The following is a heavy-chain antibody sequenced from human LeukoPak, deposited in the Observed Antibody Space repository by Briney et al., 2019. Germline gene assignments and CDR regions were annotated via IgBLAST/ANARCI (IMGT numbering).Heavy chain of an antibody. CDR3: AREGGGPRWLDP. J-gene: IGHJ5*02. Sequence: KTSETLSLTCTVSGGSISGYYWSWIRQPAGKGLGWIGRINNSGSSNYNPSLRSRVTMSVDTSKNQFSLNLSAVTAADTAVYYCAREGGGPRWLDPWGQGTLVTVSS. D-gene: IGHD6-25*01. CDR2: INNSGSS. V-gene: IGHV4-4*07. CDR1: GGSISGYY.